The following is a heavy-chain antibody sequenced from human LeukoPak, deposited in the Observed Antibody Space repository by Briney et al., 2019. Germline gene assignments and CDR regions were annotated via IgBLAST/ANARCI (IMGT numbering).Heavy chain of an antibody. V-gene: IGHV4-59*01. Sequence: PSETLSLTCSVSGGSISSYYWNWIRQPPGKGLEWIGYFYNSRTSNYNPTLKSRVTISVDTSKNQFSLKLNSVTAADTAVYYCAGVELATKWGVDYWGQGILVTVSS. CDR1: GGSISSYY. D-gene: IGHD1-26*01. J-gene: IGHJ4*02. CDR3: AGVELATKWGVDY. CDR2: FYNSRTS.